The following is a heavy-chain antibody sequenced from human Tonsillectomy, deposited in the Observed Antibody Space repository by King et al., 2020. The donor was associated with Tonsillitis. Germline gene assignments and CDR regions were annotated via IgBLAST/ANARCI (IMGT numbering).Heavy chain of an antibody. CDR1: GGSISSSNW. Sequence: VQLQESGPGLVKPSGTLSLTCAVSGGSISSSNWWRWVRQPPGKGLEWVGEIYHSGSTNYNPSLKSRVTMSVDKSKNQFDLKLSSVTAAVTAVYYCARRRWNAFDLWGQGTRVTVSS. CDR3: ARRRWNAFDL. D-gene: IGHD5-24*01. V-gene: IGHV4-4*02. CDR2: IYHSGST. J-gene: IGHJ3*01.